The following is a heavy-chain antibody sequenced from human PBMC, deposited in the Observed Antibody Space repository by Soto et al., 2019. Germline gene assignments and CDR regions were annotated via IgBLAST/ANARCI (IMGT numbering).Heavy chain of an antibody. Sequence: GGSLRLSCAASGFTFSSYWMSWVRQAPGKGLEWVANIKQDGSEKYYVDSVKGRFTISRDNAKNSPYLQMNSLRAEDTAVYYCARDALGQVATITSPKHSYYYYGMDVWGQGTTVTASS. J-gene: IGHJ6*02. CDR3: ARDALGQVATITSPKHSYYYYGMDV. CDR1: GFTFSSYW. V-gene: IGHV3-7*03. CDR2: IKQDGSEK. D-gene: IGHD5-12*01.